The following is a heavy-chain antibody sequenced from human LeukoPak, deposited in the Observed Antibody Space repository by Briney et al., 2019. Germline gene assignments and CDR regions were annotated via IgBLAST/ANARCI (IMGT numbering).Heavy chain of an antibody. CDR2: IHHDGNEK. CDR1: GFTFSDYW. V-gene: IGHV3-7*01. D-gene: IGHD3-16*01. Sequence: QSGGSLRLSCAASGFTFSDYWMTWVRQAPGKGLEWVANIHHDGNEKYYVDSVKGRLTISRDNAKSSLYLQMNSLRVEDTAVYYCARDLGYFDYWGQGTLVTVSS. J-gene: IGHJ4*01. CDR3: ARDLGYFDY.